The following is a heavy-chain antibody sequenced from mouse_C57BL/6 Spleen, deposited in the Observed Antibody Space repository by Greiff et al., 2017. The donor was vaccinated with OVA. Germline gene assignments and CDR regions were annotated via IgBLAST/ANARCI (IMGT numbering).Heavy chain of an antibody. J-gene: IGHJ4*01. CDR3: VKRAAQADYAMDY. D-gene: IGHD3-2*02. CDR2: IRNKANGYTT. CDR1: GFTFTDYY. V-gene: IGHV7-4*01. Sequence: EVQVVESGGGLVQPGASLRLSCAASGFTFTDYYMSWVRQPPGKAPEWLALIRNKANGYTTEYTASVKGRFTISRDNSQNILYLQMNTLRAEDSATYYCVKRAAQADYAMDYWGQGTSVTVSS.